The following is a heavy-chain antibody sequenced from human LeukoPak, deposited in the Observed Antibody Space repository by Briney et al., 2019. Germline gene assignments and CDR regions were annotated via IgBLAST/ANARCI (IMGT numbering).Heavy chain of an antibody. CDR3: ARDSVDTAMVTGTDY. CDR1: GGTFSSYA. J-gene: IGHJ4*02. V-gene: IGHV1-69*04. D-gene: IGHD5-18*01. Sequence: SVRVSCKASGGTFSSYAISWVRQAPGQGLEWMGRIIPILGIANYAQKFQGRVTITADKSTSTAYMELSSLRSEDTAVYYCARDSVDTAMVTGTDYWGQGTLVTVSS. CDR2: IIPILGIA.